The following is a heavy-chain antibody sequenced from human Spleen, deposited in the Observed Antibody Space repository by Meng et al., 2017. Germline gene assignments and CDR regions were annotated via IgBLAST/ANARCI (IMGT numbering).Heavy chain of an antibody. D-gene: IGHD6-25*01. V-gene: IGHV1-2*06. J-gene: IGHJ4*02. CDR3: ARDEDISAAGKLFGDY. CDR2: INPNSGGT. CDR1: GYTFIGYY. Sequence: ASVKVSCKASGYTFIGYYIHWVRQAPGQGLEWMGRINPNSGGTNYAQKFQGRVTMTRDTSISTAYMELSGLRSDDTAMYYCARDEDISAAGKLFGDYWGQGTLVTVSS.